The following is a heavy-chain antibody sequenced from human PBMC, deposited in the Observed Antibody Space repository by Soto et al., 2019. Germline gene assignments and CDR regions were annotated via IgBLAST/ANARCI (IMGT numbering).Heavy chain of an antibody. CDR1: GYTFTSYA. J-gene: IGHJ6*03. V-gene: IGHV1-3*01. D-gene: IGHD6-13*01. CDR2: INAGNGNT. CDR3: ARGTRGRSSSWSPYYYYMDV. Sequence: ASVKVSCKASGYTFTSYAMHWVRQAPGQRLEWMGWINAGNGNTKYSQKFQGRVTITRDTSASTAYMELSSLRSEDTAVYYCARGTRGRSSSWSPYYYYMDVWGKGTTVTVSS.